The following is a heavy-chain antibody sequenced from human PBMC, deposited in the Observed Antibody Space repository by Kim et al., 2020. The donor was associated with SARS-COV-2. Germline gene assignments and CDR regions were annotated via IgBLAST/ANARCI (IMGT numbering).Heavy chain of an antibody. CDR2: DI. V-gene: IGHV3-21*01. J-gene: IGHJ4*02. Sequence: DIYYADSEKGRFTISGDNAKTSLYLQMNSLGAEDTDVYYCAGAPGYGGEGWGQGTLVTVSS. D-gene: IGHD4-17*01. CDR3: AGAPGYGGEG.